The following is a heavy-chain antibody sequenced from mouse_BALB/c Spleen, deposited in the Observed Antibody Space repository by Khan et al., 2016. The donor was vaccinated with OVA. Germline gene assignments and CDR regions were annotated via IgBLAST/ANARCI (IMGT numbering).Heavy chain of an antibody. CDR2: FRGDSNTL. D-gene: IGHD1-1*01. CDR1: GFTFSSYG. Sequence: DVMLVESGGDLVQPGGSRKLSCAASGFTFSSYGMHWVRLAPEKGLEWVAYFRGDSNTLYYADTVEGRFTISRYNPRNTLFLQMTSLMSEDTDMYYCATSYFYGYYFDYWGRGTTLTVSS. V-gene: IGHV5-17*02. CDR3: ATSYFYGYYFDY. J-gene: IGHJ2*01.